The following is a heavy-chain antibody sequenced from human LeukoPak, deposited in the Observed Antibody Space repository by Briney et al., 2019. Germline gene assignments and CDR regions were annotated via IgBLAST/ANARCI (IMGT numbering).Heavy chain of an antibody. CDR2: IYYSGNT. J-gene: IGHJ5*02. CDR1: GGSIDRSSYY. V-gene: IGHV4-39*01. Sequence: SETLSLTCTVSGGSIDRSSYYWGWIRQPPGKGLEWIGSIYYSGNTYYNSSLKSRITISVNTTKNQVALKLSSVTAADTAVYYCARVRGPDGWFAPWGQGTLVSVSS. CDR3: ARVRGPDGWFAP.